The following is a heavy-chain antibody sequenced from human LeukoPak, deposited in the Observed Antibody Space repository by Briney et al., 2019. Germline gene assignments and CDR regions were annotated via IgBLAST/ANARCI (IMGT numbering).Heavy chain of an antibody. CDR1: GFTFSTYW. CDR3: ARGDSSSWYTSFYYYYYYMDV. CDR2: ISSSSSYI. Sequence: PGGSLRLSCAASGFTFSTYWMNWVRQAPGKGLEWVSFISSSSSYIYYADSVKGRFTISRDNAKNSLYLQMNSLRAEDTAVYYCARGDSSSWYTSFYYYYYYMDVWGKGTTVTVSS. V-gene: IGHV3-21*01. D-gene: IGHD6-13*01. J-gene: IGHJ6*03.